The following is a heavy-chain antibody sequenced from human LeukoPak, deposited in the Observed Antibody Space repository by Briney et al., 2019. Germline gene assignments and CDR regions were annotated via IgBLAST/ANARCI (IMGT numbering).Heavy chain of an antibody. CDR3: ARDPEVMEGYSGYYFDY. Sequence: SVKVSCKASGGTFSSYAISWVRQAPGQGLEWMGGIIPIFGTANYAQKFQGRVTMTRDTSTSTVYMELSSLRSEDTAVYYCARDPEVMEGYSGYYFDYWGQGTLVTVSS. D-gene: IGHD5-12*01. CDR1: GGTFSSYA. J-gene: IGHJ4*02. V-gene: IGHV1-69*05. CDR2: IIPIFGTA.